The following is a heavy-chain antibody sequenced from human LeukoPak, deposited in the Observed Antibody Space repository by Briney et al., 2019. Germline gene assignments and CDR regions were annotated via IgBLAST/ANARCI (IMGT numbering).Heavy chain of an antibody. D-gene: IGHD3-3*01. CDR3: ARGVPITIFGVVILY. J-gene: IGHJ4*02. Sequence: GGSLRLSCAASGYTFTGYYMHWVRQAPGQGLEWMGWINPNSGGTNYAQKFQGRVTMTRDTSISTAYMELSRLRSDDTAVYYCARGVPITIFGVVILYWGQGTLVTVSS. CDR2: INPNSGGT. CDR1: GYTFTGYY. V-gene: IGHV1-2*02.